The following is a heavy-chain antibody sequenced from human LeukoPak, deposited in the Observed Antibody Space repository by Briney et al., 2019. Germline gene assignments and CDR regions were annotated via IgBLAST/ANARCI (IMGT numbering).Heavy chain of an antibody. Sequence: GGSLRLSCAAFGFTFSSYGMHWVRQAPGKGLEWVAFMRSDGDYKYYADSVKGRFTISRDSFKNTLYLQMNSLRPEDTAVYYCAKEGDYYGSGSYRDGFDIWGQGTRATVSS. J-gene: IGHJ3*02. V-gene: IGHV3-30*02. CDR1: GFTFSSYG. CDR3: AKEGDYYGSGSYRDGFDI. D-gene: IGHD3-10*01. CDR2: MRSDGDYK.